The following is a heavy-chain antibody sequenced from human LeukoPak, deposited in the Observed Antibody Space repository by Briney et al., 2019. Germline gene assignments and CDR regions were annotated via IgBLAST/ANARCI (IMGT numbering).Heavy chain of an antibody. CDR3: ARLVATTGRLYFDY. V-gene: IGHV3-53*01. CDR2: IYSGGNT. Sequence: GGSLRLSCAASGFTVSSNYMGWVRQAPGKGLEYVSVIYSGGNTYYAGSVRGRFTISRDNSKNTVYLQMNSLRAEDTAVFYCARLVATTGRLYFDYWGQGNLVTVSS. J-gene: IGHJ4*02. D-gene: IGHD1-1*01. CDR1: GFTVSSNY.